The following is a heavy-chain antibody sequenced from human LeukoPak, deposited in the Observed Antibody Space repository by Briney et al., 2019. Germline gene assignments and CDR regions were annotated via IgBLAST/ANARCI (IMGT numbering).Heavy chain of an antibody. J-gene: IGHJ4*02. CDR3: ARGGDFWRGYYFDY. D-gene: IGHD3-3*01. V-gene: IGHV3-21*01. Sequence: GGSLRLSCAASGFTVSSNYMSWVRQAPGKGLEWVSSISSSSSYIYYADSVKGRFTISRDNAKNSLYLQMNSLRAEDTAVYYCARGGDFWRGYYFDYWGQGTLVTVSS. CDR1: GFTVSSNY. CDR2: ISSSSSYI.